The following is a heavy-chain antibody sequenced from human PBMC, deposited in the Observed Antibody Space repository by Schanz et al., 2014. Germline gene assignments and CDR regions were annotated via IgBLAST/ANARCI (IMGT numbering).Heavy chain of an antibody. CDR2: VHPSGTT. CDR1: GVSFSFYY. D-gene: IGHD2-2*01. CDR3: ARGQDHAKTGDL. J-gene: IGHJ5*02. Sequence: QVHLQQWGAGLLQPSETLSLTCGVGGVSFSFYYWSWVRQPPGKGLEWIGEVHPSGTTNYNPSLSYRVTMSVDASKNQFSLNLTSGTAADTAVYYCARGQDHAKTGDLWGRGTLVTISS. V-gene: IGHV4-34*02.